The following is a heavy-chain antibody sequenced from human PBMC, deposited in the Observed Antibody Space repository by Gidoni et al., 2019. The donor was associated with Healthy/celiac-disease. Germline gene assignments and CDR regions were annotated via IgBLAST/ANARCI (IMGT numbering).Heavy chain of an antibody. D-gene: IGHD2-21*01. CDR3: AREGGAIDYYYGMDV. CDR1: GFTFSSYG. Sequence: QVQLVESGGGVVQPGRSLRLSCAASGFTFSSYGMHWVRQAPGKGLEWVAVIWYDGSNKYYADSVKGRFTISRDNSKNTLYLQMNSLRAEDTAVYYCAREGGAIDYYYGMDVWGQGTTVTVSS. V-gene: IGHV3-33*01. J-gene: IGHJ6*02. CDR2: IWYDGSNK.